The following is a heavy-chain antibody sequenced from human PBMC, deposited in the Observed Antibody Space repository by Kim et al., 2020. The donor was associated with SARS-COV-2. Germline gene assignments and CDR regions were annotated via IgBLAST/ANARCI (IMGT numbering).Heavy chain of an antibody. CDR1: GGTFSSYA. V-gene: IGHV1-69*13. Sequence: SVKVSCKASGGTFSSYAISWVRQAPGQGLEWMGGIIPIFGTANYAQKFQGRVTITADESTSTAYMELSSLRSEDTAVYYCARDRRNYDILTGYYSPLDAFDIWGQGTMVTVSS. J-gene: IGHJ3*02. D-gene: IGHD3-9*01. CDR3: ARDRRNYDILTGYYSPLDAFDI. CDR2: IIPIFGTA.